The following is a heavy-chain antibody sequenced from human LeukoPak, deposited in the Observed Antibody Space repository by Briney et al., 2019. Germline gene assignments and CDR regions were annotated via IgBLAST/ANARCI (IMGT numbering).Heavy chain of an antibody. Sequence: GKSLRLSCAASGLTFSSYAMHWVRQAPGKGLEWVAVTSFDGSEVFYADSVRGRFTISRDNAKNSLYLQMNSLRAEDTAVYYCARMVSGYDPYYFDYWGQGTLVTVSS. D-gene: IGHD5-12*01. CDR1: GLTFSSYA. J-gene: IGHJ4*02. V-gene: IGHV3-30-3*01. CDR2: TSFDGSEV. CDR3: ARMVSGYDPYYFDY.